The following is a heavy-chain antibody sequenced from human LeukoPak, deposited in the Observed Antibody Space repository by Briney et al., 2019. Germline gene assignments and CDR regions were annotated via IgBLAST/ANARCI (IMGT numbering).Heavy chain of an antibody. D-gene: IGHD6-13*01. J-gene: IGHJ6*03. V-gene: IGHV4-4*07. CDR1: GGSISSYY. Sequence: PSETLSLTCTVSGGSISSYYWSWIRQPAGKGLEWIGRIYTSGSTNYNPSLKSRVTMSVDTSKNQFSLKLSSVPAADTAVYYCARDGAGKDYYYYMDVWGKGTTVTVSS. CDR2: IYTSGST. CDR3: ARDGAGKDYYYYMDV.